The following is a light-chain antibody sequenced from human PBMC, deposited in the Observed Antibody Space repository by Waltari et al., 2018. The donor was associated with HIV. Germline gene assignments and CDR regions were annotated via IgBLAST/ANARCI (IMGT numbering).Light chain of an antibody. Sequence: QSVVTQPPSVSATPGQTVTISCSGSTSNIGIKTVNWYQHLPGTAPKRLIYGNYQRPSGVPDRFSASKSGTSASLAISGLQSEDEADYYCASWDASLNGWVFGGGTKLTVL. CDR2: GNY. J-gene: IGLJ3*02. CDR3: ASWDASLNGWV. V-gene: IGLV1-44*01. CDR1: TSNIGIKT.